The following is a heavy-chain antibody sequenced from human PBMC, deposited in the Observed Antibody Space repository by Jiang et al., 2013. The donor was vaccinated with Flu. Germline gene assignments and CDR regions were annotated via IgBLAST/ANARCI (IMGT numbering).Heavy chain of an antibody. D-gene: IGHD3-3*01. J-gene: IGHJ4*02. CDR1: GFTFGSHG. CDR3: AKDQNYWSGSLDS. CDR2: ISYDEKNK. V-gene: IGHV3-30*18. Sequence: VESGGGVVQPGRTLRLSCAGSGFTFGSHGLHWVRQAPGKGLEWVAVISYDEKNKFYGDSVKGRFTISRDNSKNTLYLQMDDLRSEDTAVYYCAKDQNYWSGSLDSWGQGTLVTVSS.